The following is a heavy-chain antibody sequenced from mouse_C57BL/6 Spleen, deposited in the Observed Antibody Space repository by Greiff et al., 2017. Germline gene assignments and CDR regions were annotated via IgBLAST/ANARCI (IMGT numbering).Heavy chain of an antibody. CDR1: GFSLTSYG. CDR2: IWGDGST. V-gene: IGHV2-3*01. D-gene: IGHD1-1*01. J-gene: IGHJ4*01. CDR3: AIKYYYGSSYYAMDY. Sequence: QVQLKESGPGLVAPSQSLSITCTVSGFSLTSYGVSWVRQPPGKGLEWLGLIWGDGSTNYHSALISRLIISKDNSKSQVFLKLNNLQTDDTATYYCAIKYYYGSSYYAMDYWGQGTSVTVSS.